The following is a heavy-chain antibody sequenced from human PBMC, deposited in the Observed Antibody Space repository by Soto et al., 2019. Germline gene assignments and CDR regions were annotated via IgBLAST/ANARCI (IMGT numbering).Heavy chain of an antibody. V-gene: IGHV3-30*18. CDR1: GFTFSSYG. CDR2: ISYDGSNK. J-gene: IGHJ4*02. D-gene: IGHD6-6*01. CDR3: AKSGSSTFFDY. Sequence: PGESLKISCAASGFTFSSYGMHWVRQAPGKGLEWVAVISYDGSNKYYADSVKGRFTISRDNSKNTLYLQMNSLRAEDTAVYYCAKSGSSTFFDYWGQGTLVTVSS.